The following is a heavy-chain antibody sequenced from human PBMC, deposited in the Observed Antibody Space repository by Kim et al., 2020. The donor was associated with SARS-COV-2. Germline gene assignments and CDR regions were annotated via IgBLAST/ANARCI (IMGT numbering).Heavy chain of an antibody. J-gene: IGHJ4*02. D-gene: IGHD2-15*01. CDR1: YG. CDR3: ARANLPYCSGGSCYSGGGYY. V-gene: IGHV3-33*05. Sequence: YGMHWVRQAPGKGLEWVAVISYDGSNKYYADSVKGRFTISRDNSKNTLYLQMNSLRAEDTAVYYCARANLPYCSGGSCYSGGGYYWGQGTLAT. CDR2: ISYDGSNK.